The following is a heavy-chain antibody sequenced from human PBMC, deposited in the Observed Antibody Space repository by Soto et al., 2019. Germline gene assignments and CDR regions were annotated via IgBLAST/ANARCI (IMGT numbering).Heavy chain of an antibody. V-gene: IGHV1-18*01. CDR3: ARDPGSYALDY. CDR2: ISAYNGNT. D-gene: IGHD1-26*01. Sequence: QVQLVQSGAEVKKPGASVKVSCKASGYTFTSYGISWVRQAPGQGLEWMGWISAYNGNTNYAQKLQGRVTMTTDTTTSKAHMEAGSLRSEDTGGYFRARDPGSYALDYWGQGTLVTVSS. J-gene: IGHJ4*02. CDR1: GYTFTSYG.